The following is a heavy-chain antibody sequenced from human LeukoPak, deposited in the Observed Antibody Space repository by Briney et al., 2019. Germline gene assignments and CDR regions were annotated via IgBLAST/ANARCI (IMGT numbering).Heavy chain of an antibody. J-gene: IGHJ6*02. V-gene: IGHV3-7*01. D-gene: IGHD3-10*01. CDR1: GFTFSSYW. CDR2: IKEDESEK. CDR3: ARVRTTGSYYGMDV. Sequence: GGSLRLSCAASGFTFSSYWMSWVRQAPGKGLEWVANIKEDESEKYYVDSVKGRFTISRDNAQNSLNLQMNSLRPEDTAMYYCARVRTTGSYYGMDVWGQGTTVTVSS.